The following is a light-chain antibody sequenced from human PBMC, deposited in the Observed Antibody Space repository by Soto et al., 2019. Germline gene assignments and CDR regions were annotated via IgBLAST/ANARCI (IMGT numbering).Light chain of an antibody. J-gene: IGKJ4*01. CDR2: GAS. CDR1: QSVSSNF. V-gene: IGKV3D-20*02. Sequence: EIVLTQSPGTLSLSPGERATLSCRASQSVSSNFLAWYQQKPGQAPRLLIYGASNRATGIPDRFSGSGSGTDFTLTISRLEPEDFAVYYCQQRSNWPLTFGGGTKVDI. CDR3: QQRSNWPLT.